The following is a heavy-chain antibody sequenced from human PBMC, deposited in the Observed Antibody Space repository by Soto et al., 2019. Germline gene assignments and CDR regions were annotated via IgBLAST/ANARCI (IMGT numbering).Heavy chain of an antibody. CDR3: ATMGTPVTGLYYFDY. V-gene: IGHV4-30-4*01. Sequence: SETLSLTCTVSGGSISSGNYYWSWIRQPPGKGLEWIGFISYSGTTHYSASLRSRVSISVDTSKNQFSLDLSSVTAADTAVYYCATMGTPVTGLYYFDYWGQGTLVSVSS. D-gene: IGHD4-17*01. CDR1: GGSISSGNYY. CDR2: ISYSGTT. J-gene: IGHJ4*02.